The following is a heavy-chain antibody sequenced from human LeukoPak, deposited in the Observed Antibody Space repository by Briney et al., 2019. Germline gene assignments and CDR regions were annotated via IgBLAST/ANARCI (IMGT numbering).Heavy chain of an antibody. V-gene: IGHV4-59*01. CDR2: IYYSGST. D-gene: IGHD2-15*01. J-gene: IGHJ4*02. Sequence: PSETLSLTCTVSGGSISSYYWSWIRQPPGKGLEWIGYIYYSGSTNFNPSLKSRVTISVDTSKNQFSLSLSSVTAADTAVYYCARDRGPDCSGGSCWDYWGQGTLVTASS. CDR1: GGSISSYY. CDR3: ARDRGPDCSGGSCWDY.